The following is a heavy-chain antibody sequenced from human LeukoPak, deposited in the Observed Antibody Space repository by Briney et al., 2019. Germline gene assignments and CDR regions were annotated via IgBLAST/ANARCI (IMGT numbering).Heavy chain of an antibody. CDR2: IIPIFGTA. CDR1: GGTFSSYA. CDR3: ARVSRVYDSSGPFDY. Sequence: SVKVSCTASGGTFSSYAISWVRQAPGQGLEWMGGIIPIFGTANYAQKFQGRVTITTDESTSTAYMELSSLRSEDTAVYYCARVSRVYDSSGPFDYWGQGTLVTVSS. V-gene: IGHV1-69*05. D-gene: IGHD3-22*01. J-gene: IGHJ4*02.